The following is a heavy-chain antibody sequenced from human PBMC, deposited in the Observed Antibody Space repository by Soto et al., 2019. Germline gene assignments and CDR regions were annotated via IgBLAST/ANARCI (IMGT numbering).Heavy chain of an antibody. D-gene: IGHD4-17*01. J-gene: IGHJ3*01. Sequence: QVQLQKSGPGLVKPSETLSLACDVSGASLRNYFWTWVRQSPERGLEWNGSVSDSGSAYYHPSLTGCFAMAGDASNNRFSMRLRYGTTADTAVYDCATTVGLTATRRGFDAFDGWGQGTKVTVSS. V-gene: IGHV4-59*01. CDR1: GASLRNYF. CDR2: VSDSGSA. CDR3: ATTVGLTATRRGFDAFDG.